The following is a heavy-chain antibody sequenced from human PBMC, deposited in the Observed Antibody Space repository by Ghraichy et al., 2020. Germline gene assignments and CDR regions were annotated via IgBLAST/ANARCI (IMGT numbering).Heavy chain of an antibody. Sequence: GESLNISCAASGFTFSSYSMNWVRQATGKGLEWVSSISSSSSYIYYADSVKGRFTISRDNAKNSLYLQMNSLRAEDTAVYYCARLGDTAMEEIDYWGQGTLVTVSS. D-gene: IGHD5-18*01. CDR2: ISSSSSYI. J-gene: IGHJ4*02. V-gene: IGHV3-21*01. CDR3: ARLGDTAMEEIDY. CDR1: GFTFSSYS.